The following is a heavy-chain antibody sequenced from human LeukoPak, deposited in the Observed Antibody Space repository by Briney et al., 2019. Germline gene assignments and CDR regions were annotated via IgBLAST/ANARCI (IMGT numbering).Heavy chain of an antibody. CDR3: ARSTSGYSKHYYFYMDV. CDR2: IYNSGTT. CDR1: GASISSYF. Sequence: SETLSLTCSVSGASISSYFWSWIRQPPGKGLEWIGHIYNSGTTNYNPSLKSRIAISLDTSKKQFSLRMRSVTAADTAVYYCARSTSGYSKHYYFYMDVWGKGTPVTVSS. V-gene: IGHV4-59*01. J-gene: IGHJ6*03. D-gene: IGHD3-22*01.